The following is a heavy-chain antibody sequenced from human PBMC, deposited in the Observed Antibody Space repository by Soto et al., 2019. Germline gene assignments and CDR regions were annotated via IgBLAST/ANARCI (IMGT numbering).Heavy chain of an antibody. Sequence: XXSLRLACAAAGFTCSSSSIDCVRQAPGKGLEWASYISSSSSTIYYADSVKGRFTISRDNAKNSLYLKMNSLRAEDTAVYYCARRESFDPWGQGTLVTVSS. CDR1: GFTCSSSS. CDR3: ARRESFDP. J-gene: IGHJ5*02. CDR2: ISSSSSTI. V-gene: IGHV3-48*01.